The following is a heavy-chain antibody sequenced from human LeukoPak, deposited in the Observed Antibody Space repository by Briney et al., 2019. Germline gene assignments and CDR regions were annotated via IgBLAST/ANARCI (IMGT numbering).Heavy chain of an antibody. D-gene: IGHD3-10*01. Sequence: SETLSLTCAVYGGSFSGYYWSWIRHPPGKGLEWIGYIYYIGSTNYNPSLKSRVTISVDTSKNQFSLKLSSVTAADTAVYYCARGRSRITMVRGVYNWFDPWGQGTLVTVSS. CDR2: IYYIGST. V-gene: IGHV4-34*01. CDR3: ARGRSRITMVRGVYNWFDP. CDR1: GGSFSGYY. J-gene: IGHJ5*02.